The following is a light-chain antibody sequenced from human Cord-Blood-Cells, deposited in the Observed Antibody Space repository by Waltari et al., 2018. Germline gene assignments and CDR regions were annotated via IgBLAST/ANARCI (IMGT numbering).Light chain of an antibody. CDR2: RNN. CDR1: SSNIGSNY. J-gene: IGLJ3*02. CDR3: AAWDDSLSGPV. Sequence: QSVLTQPPSASGTPGQRVTISCSGSSSNIGSNYVYWYQQLPGTAPKLLIYRNNPRPSGVPDRFSDSKSGTSASLAISGLRSEDEADYYCAAWDDSLSGPVFGGGTKLTVL. V-gene: IGLV1-47*01.